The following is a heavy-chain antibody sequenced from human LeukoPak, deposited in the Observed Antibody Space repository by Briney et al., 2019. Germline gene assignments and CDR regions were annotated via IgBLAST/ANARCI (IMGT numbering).Heavy chain of an antibody. CDR3: ARNAEYYNSSGYFHFDC. CDR1: GYTFTGYY. CDR2: INPNSGGT. Sequence: GASVKVSCKASGYTFTGYYMHWVRQAPGQGLEWMGWINPNSGGTKYSQNFQGRVTMTRDTSISTVYMELSRLTSDDTAVYYCARNAEYYNSSGYFHFDCWGQGTLVTVSS. J-gene: IGHJ4*02. D-gene: IGHD3-22*01. V-gene: IGHV1-2*02.